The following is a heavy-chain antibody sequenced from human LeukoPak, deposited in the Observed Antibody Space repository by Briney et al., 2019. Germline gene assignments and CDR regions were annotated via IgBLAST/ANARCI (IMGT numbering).Heavy chain of an antibody. D-gene: IGHD3-16*01. J-gene: IGHJ6*02. Sequence: SETLSLTCTVSGGSISSSYWSWIRQSPGKGLEWIGSMYYSGTTNKYNPSLKSRVTMSVDTSRNQFSLRVSSVTAADTAAYSCAREAKVWGFVSDSYSSGMDVWGQATAVTVSS. CDR1: GGSISSSY. CDR3: AREAKVWGFVSDSYSSGMDV. CDR2: MYYSGTT. V-gene: IGHV4-59*01.